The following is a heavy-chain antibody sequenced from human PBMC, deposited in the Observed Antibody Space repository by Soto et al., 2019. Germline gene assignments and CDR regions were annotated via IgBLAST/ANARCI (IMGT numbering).Heavy chain of an antibody. V-gene: IGHV3-33*01. CDR1: GFTFSSYG. J-gene: IGHJ4*02. D-gene: IGHD4-17*01. CDR2: IWYDGSNK. Sequence: GGSLRLSCAASGFTFSSYGMHWVRQAPGKGLEWVAVIWYDGSNKYYADSVKGRFTISRDNSKNTLYLQMNSLRAEDTAVYYCARELTVTTSAGFDYWGQGTLVTVSS. CDR3: ARELTVTTSAGFDY.